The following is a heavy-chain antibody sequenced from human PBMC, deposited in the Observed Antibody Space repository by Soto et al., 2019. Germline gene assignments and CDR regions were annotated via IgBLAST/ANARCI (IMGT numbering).Heavy chain of an antibody. D-gene: IGHD3-3*01. J-gene: IGHJ4*02. Sequence: SETLSLTCTVSGGSISSGDYYWSWIRQPPGKGLEWIGYIYYSGSTYYNPSLKSRVTISVDTSKNQFSLKLSSVTAADTAVYYCARADDFWSGYPFDYWGQGTLVTVSS. CDR1: GGSISSGDYY. V-gene: IGHV4-30-4*01. CDR2: IYYSGST. CDR3: ARADDFWSGYPFDY.